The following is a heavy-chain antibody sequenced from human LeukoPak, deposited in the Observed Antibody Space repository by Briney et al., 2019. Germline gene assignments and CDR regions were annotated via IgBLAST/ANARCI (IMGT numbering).Heavy chain of an antibody. J-gene: IGHJ4*02. D-gene: IGHD6-19*01. V-gene: IGHV1-46*01. CDR3: ASTLGYSSGWYYFDY. CDR1: GFTFTSYY. CDR2: INPSGGST. Sequence: GRSLRLSCAASGFTFTSYYMHWVRQAPGQGLEWMGIINPSGGSTSYAQKFQGRVTMTRDTSTSTVYMELSSLRSEDTAVYYCASTLGYSSGWYYFDYWGQGTLVTVSS.